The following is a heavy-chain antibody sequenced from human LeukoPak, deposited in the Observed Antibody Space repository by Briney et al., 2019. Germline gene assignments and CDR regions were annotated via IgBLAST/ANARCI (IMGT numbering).Heavy chain of an antibody. CDR1: GFTFSSYS. CDR2: ISSSSSYI. Sequence: GGSLRLSCAASGFTFSSYSMNWVRQAPGKGLEWVSSISSSSSYIYYADSVKGRFTISRDNAKNSLCLQMNSLRAEDTAVYYCARDGLTGSHPFDYWGQGTLVTVSS. J-gene: IGHJ4*02. D-gene: IGHD1-20*01. V-gene: IGHV3-21*01. CDR3: ARDGLTGSHPFDY.